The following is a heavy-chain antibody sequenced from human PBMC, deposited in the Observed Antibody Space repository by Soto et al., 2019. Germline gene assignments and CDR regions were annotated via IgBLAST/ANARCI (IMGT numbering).Heavy chain of an antibody. CDR1: GYDFTYYG. CDR2: ISVYNSYA. D-gene: IGHD6-13*01. J-gene: IGHJ4*02. Sequence: QVELVQSGAEMRRPGASVKVSCQTSGYDFTYYGITWVRQAPGQGLEWMGWISVYNSYAHSAQKFRGRVIMTPESTTNTAFLELTDLRSDDTAVYYCAKHNTSSIDFWGQGTLVTVSS. V-gene: IGHV1-18*01. CDR3: AKHNTSSIDF.